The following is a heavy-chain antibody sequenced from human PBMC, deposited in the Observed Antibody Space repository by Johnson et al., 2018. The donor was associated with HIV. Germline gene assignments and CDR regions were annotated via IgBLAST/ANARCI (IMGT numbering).Heavy chain of an antibody. CDR3: AKEKGAAAGSPAFDI. V-gene: IGHV3-30*04. J-gene: IGHJ3*02. CDR1: GFTFSSYS. D-gene: IGHD6-13*01. CDR2: ISYDGSNK. Sequence: QVQLVESGGGVVQPGRSLRLSCAASGFTFSSYSMHWVRQAPGKGLEWVAVISYDGSNKYYVDSVKGRFTISRDNAKNSLYLQMNSLRAEDTAVYCCAKEKGAAAGSPAFDIWGQGTMVTVSS.